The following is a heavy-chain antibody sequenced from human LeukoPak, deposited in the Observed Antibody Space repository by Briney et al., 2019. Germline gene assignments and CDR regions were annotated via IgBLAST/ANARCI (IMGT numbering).Heavy chain of an antibody. V-gene: IGHV4-61*02. CDR3: ARVRRSLGVLYYYYMDV. Sequence: SETLSLTCTVSGGSLSGGSYYWSWVRQPAGTGLEWIGRIYTSGSTTYNPSLKSRVTISVDTSKNQFSLKLSSVTAADTAVYYCARVRRSLGVLYYYYMDVWGKGTTVTISS. CDR2: IYTSGST. D-gene: IGHD3-16*01. CDR1: GGSLSGGSYY. J-gene: IGHJ6*03.